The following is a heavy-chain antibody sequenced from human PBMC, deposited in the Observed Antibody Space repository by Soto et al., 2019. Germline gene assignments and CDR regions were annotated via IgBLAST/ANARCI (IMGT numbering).Heavy chain of an antibody. CDR1: GGSFSGYY. J-gene: IGHJ4*02. V-gene: IGHV4-59*01. CDR2: IYYSGST. D-gene: IGHD2-15*01. Sequence: SEPLSLTCAVSGGSFSGYYWNWLRQPPGKGLEWIGYIYYSGSTNYNPSLKSRVTISVDTSKNQFSLKLSSVTAADTAVYYCARGKSGGPHDYWGQGTLVTVSS. CDR3: ARGKSGGPHDY.